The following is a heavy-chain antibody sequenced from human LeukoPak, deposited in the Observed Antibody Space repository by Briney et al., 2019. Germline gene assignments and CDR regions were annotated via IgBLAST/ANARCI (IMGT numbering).Heavy chain of an antibody. CDR3: ARIRRQWLVRGDAFDI. V-gene: IGHV4-34*01. Sequence: KPSETLSLTCAVYGGSFSGYYWSWLRQPPGKGLEWIGEINHGGSTNYNPSLKSRVTISVDTSKNQFSLKLSSVTAADTAVYYCARIRRQWLVRGDAFDIWGQGTMVTVSS. CDR2: INHGGST. D-gene: IGHD6-19*01. J-gene: IGHJ3*02. CDR1: GGSFSGYY.